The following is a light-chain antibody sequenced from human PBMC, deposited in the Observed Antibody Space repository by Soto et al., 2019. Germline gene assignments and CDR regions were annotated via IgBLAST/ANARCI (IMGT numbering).Light chain of an antibody. CDR1: QTIDTH. CDR3: QQLNSYPQT. Sequence: IVMTQSPGTLSVSPGERATLSCRASQTIDTHLAWYQQKPGQAPRLLIFGASSRATGVPARFSGSGSGTEFSLTITSLQSEDFATYYCQQLNSYPQTFGQGTKVDIK. V-gene: IGKV3-15*01. J-gene: IGKJ1*01. CDR2: GAS.